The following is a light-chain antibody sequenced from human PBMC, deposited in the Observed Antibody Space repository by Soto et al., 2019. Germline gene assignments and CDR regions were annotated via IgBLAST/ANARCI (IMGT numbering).Light chain of an antibody. J-gene: IGLJ3*02. Sequence: QSVLTQPASVSGSPGQSITISCTGTNSDVGSYDFVSWYQQHPGKAPKLIIYEGSKRPSGVSNRFSGSKSGNTASLTISGLQAEDEAYYYCCSYATSSTLVFGGGTQLTVL. CDR1: NSDVGSYDF. CDR2: EGS. CDR3: CSYATSSTLV. V-gene: IGLV2-23*01.